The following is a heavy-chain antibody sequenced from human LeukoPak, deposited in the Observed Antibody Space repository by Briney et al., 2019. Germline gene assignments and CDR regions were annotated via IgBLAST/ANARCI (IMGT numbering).Heavy chain of an antibody. V-gene: IGHV4-34*01. J-gene: IGHJ5*02. D-gene: IGHD3-10*01. Sequence: PSETLSLTCAVYGGSFSGYYWNWIRQPPGKGLEWIGEINHSGSTNYNPSLKSRVTISVDTSKNQFSLKLSSVTAADTAVYYCARGPNGLLWFGELYPWFDPWGQGTLVTVSS. CDR1: GGSFSGYY. CDR2: INHSGST. CDR3: ARGPNGLLWFGELYPWFDP.